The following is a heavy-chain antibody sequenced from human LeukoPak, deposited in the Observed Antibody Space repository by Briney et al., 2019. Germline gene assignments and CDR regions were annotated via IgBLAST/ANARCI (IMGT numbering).Heavy chain of an antibody. CDR3: AKQSAPYSSGWTPMDV. D-gene: IGHD6-19*01. J-gene: IGHJ6*02. CDR1: GGSFSGYY. Sequence: PSETPSLTCAVYGGSFSGYYWSWIRQPPGKGLEWVAVMSSDGRNKYYADSVKGRFTISRDNSKNTVYLQMNSLRTEDTAEYYCAKQSAPYSSGWTPMDVWGQGTTVTVSS. CDR2: MSSDGRNK. V-gene: IGHV3-30*18.